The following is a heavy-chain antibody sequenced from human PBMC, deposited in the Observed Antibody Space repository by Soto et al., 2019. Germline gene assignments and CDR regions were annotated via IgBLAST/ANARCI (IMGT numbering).Heavy chain of an antibody. J-gene: IGHJ4*02. V-gene: IGHV3-23*01. CDR1: GFTA. CDR3: AKLSSGWFGPFYY. D-gene: IGHD6-19*01. Sequence: GGSLRLSCAASGFTAMSWVRQAPGKGLEWVSVISGSGGSTYYADSVKGRFTISRDNSKNTLYLQMNSLRAEDTAVYYCAKLSSGWFGPFYYWGQGNLVTVSS. CDR2: ISGSGGST.